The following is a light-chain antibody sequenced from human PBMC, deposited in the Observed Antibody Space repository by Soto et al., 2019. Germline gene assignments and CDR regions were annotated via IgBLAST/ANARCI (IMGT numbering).Light chain of an antibody. J-gene: IGKJ4*01. CDR1: QSVSSSY. Sequence: EIVLTQSPGTLSLSPGERATLSCRASQSVSSSYLAWYQQKPGQAPRLLIYGASSRATGIPDRFSGSGSGTDFTLTISRREPEDFAVYCCQQYGSSPLTGGGGPKVEIK. V-gene: IGKV3-20*01. CDR3: QQYGSSPLT. CDR2: GAS.